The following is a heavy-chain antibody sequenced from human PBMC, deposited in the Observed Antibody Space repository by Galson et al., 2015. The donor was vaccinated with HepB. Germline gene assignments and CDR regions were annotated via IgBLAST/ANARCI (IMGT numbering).Heavy chain of an antibody. Sequence: SETLSLTCTVSGDSISSRNYYWGWIRQPPGKGLEWIGSIYYSGSTYYNPSLKSRVTISVGTSKTQFSLKLTSVTAADTAVYYCARRGPMVATTYDYWGQGILVTVSS. CDR2: IYYSGST. D-gene: IGHD5-12*01. CDR1: GDSISSRNYY. CDR3: ARRGPMVATTYDY. J-gene: IGHJ4*02. V-gene: IGHV4-39*01.